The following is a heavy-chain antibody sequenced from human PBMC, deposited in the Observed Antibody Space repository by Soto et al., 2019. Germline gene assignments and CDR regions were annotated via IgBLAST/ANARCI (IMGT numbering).Heavy chain of an antibody. CDR1: GGSISSGGYY. V-gene: IGHV4-31*03. D-gene: IGHD2-15*01. J-gene: IGHJ3*02. CDR3: ARDTSGVVVVAAREAFDI. Sequence: PSETLSLTCTVSGGSISSGGYYWSWIRQHPGKGLEWIGYIYYSGSTYYNPSLKSRVTIPVDTSKNQFSLKLSSVTAADTAVYYCARDTSGVVVVAAREAFDIWGQGTMVTVSS. CDR2: IYYSGST.